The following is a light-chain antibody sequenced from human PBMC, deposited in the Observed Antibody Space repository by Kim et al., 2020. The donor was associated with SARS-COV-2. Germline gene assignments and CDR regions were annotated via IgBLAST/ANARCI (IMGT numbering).Light chain of an antibody. Sequence: DIQMTKSPSTLSASVGDRVTITCRASQSISSWLAWYQQKPGKAPKLLIYKASSLESGVPSRFSGSGSGTEFTLTISSLQPDDFATYYCQQSGTFGQGTKVDIK. CDR2: KAS. CDR3: QQSGT. V-gene: IGKV1-5*03. J-gene: IGKJ1*01. CDR1: QSISSW.